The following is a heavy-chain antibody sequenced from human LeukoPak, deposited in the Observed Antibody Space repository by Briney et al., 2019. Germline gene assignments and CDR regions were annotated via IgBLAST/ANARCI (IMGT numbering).Heavy chain of an antibody. V-gene: IGHV5-51*01. J-gene: IGHJ4*02. Sequence: GATLKISSKGSGYSFTSYWIGWVRQMPGKGLEWMGIIYPGDSGTRYSPSFQGQVTISADTSISTAYLQWSSLKASDTAMYYCARLVDIVATVDYWGQGTLVTVSS. CDR2: IYPGDSGT. CDR3: ARLVDIVATVDY. D-gene: IGHD5-12*01. CDR1: GYSFTSYW.